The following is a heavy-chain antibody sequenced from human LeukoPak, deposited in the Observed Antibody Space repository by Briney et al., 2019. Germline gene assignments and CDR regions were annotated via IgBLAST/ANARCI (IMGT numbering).Heavy chain of an antibody. CDR1: GGSFSGYY. CDR2: INDSGSS. V-gene: IGHV4-34*01. J-gene: IGHJ4*02. Sequence: SETLSLTCVVYGGSFSGYYWTWVRQPPGKGLEWIGEINDSGSSNYNPSLKSRITMSVDTSENQISLKLSSVTAADTAVYYCAKNLYYYDSSGHLFDYWGQGTLVTVSS. D-gene: IGHD3-22*01. CDR3: AKNLYYYDSSGHLFDY.